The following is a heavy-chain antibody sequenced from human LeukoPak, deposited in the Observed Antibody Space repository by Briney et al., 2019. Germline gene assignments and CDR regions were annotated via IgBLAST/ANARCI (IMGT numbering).Heavy chain of an antibody. CDR2: IWYDGSNK. CDR1: GFTFSSYG. CDR3: ARDQDYGDYASLDY. J-gene: IGHJ4*02. D-gene: IGHD4-17*01. V-gene: IGHV3-30*19. Sequence: GGSLRLSCAASGFTFSSYGMHWVRQAPGKGLEWVAVIWYDGSNKYYADSVKGRFTISRDNSKNTLYLQMNSLRAEDTAVYYCARDQDYGDYASLDYWGQGTLVTVSS.